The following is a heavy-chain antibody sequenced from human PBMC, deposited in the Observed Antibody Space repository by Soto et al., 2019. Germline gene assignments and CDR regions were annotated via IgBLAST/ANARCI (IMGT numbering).Heavy chain of an antibody. CDR3: ARVDPRGVAVVRDY. J-gene: IGHJ4*02. V-gene: IGHV1-18*01. D-gene: IGHD3-10*01. CDR2: ISGFNGQT. CDR1: GNTFASHG. Sequence: ASVKVSCKASGNTFASHGFSWVRQAPGKGLAGKGWISGFNGQTNYALKFQGRVTLTTDTSTSTAYMELRSLRSDDTAVYFCARVDPRGVAVVRDYWGQGTLVTVS.